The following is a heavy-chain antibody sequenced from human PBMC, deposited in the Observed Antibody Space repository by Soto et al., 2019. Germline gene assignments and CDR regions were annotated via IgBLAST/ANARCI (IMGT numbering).Heavy chain of an antibody. D-gene: IGHD4-17*01. Sequence: PSETLSLTCTVSGGSISSGGYYWSWIRQHPGEGLEWIGYIYYSGSTYYNPSLKSRVTISVDTSKNQFSLKLSSVTAADTAVYYCARDPGNYGDFFDYWGQGTLVTVSS. CDR1: GGSISSGGYY. J-gene: IGHJ4*02. V-gene: IGHV4-31*03. CDR3: ARDPGNYGDFFDY. CDR2: IYYSGST.